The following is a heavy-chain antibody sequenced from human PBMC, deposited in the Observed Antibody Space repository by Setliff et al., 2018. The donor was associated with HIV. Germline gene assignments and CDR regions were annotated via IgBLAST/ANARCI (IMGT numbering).Heavy chain of an antibody. V-gene: IGHV4-39*07. D-gene: IGHD4-17*01. CDR1: GGSISSSSYY. Sequence: SETLSLTCTVSGGSISSSSYYWGWIRQPPGKGLEWIGSIYYSGSTYYNPSLKSRVIISRDTSTNQFSLKMTSMTAADTGIYYCAAFFVTPLTTQDFWGQGTLVTVSS. CDR2: IYYSGST. J-gene: IGHJ4*02. CDR3: AAFFVTPLTTQDF.